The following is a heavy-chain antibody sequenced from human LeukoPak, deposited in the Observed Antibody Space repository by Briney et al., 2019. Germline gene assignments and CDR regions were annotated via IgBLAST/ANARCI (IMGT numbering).Heavy chain of an antibody. Sequence: ASVKVSCKASGYTFTSYDINWVRQATGQGLEWMGWMNPNSGNTGYAQKFQGRVTMTRNTSISTAYMELSSLRSEDTAVYYCARNDYSNYPSDYWGQGTLVTVSS. V-gene: IGHV1-8*01. CDR2: MNPNSGNT. CDR1: GYTFTSYD. D-gene: IGHD4-11*01. J-gene: IGHJ4*02. CDR3: ARNDYSNYPSDY.